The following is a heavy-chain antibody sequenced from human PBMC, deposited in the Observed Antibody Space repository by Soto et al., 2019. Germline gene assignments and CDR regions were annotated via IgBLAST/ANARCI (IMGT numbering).Heavy chain of an antibody. J-gene: IGHJ6*02. V-gene: IGHV3-73*01. CDR3: TGYYDSSGYYTGYYGMDV. D-gene: IGHD3-22*01. CDR2: IRSKANSYAT. CDR1: GFTFSGSA. Sequence: SLRLSCAASGFTFSGSAMHWVRQASGKGLEWVGRIRSKANSYATAYAASVKGRFTISRDDSKNTAYLQMNSLKTEDTAVYYCTGYYDSSGYYTGYYGMDVWGQGTTVTVSS.